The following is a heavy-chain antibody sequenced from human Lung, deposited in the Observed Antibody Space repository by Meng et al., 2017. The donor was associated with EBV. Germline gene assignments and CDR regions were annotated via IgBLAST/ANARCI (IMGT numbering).Heavy chain of an antibody. J-gene: IGHJ4*02. CDR3: ASDCGGDCYSLIDY. Sequence: VRLQESDPGPVNPSETLSPTCSVSGDSVSSSTYYWSWIRQPPGKGLEWIGYIYYSGSTIYNPSLQSRVTISLDTSRNHFSLSLSAVSAADTAVYYCASDCGGDCYSLIDYWGRGTLVTVSS. CDR1: GDSVSSSTYY. CDR2: IYYSGST. D-gene: IGHD2-21*01. V-gene: IGHV4-61*03.